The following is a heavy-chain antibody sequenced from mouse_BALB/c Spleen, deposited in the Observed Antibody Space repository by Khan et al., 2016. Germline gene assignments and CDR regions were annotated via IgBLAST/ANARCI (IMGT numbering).Heavy chain of an antibody. CDR2: IRSKSNNYAT. D-gene: IGHD2-4*01. CDR1: GFTFNTYA. CDR3: VGYDYDY. J-gene: IGHJ4*01. Sequence: EVQLVESGGGLVQPKGSLKLSCAASGFTFNTYAMNWVRQAPGKGLEWVARIRSKSNNYATYYADSVKDRFTISGDDSQSMLYLQMNNLKTEDTAMYYCVGYDYDYWGQGTSVTVSS. V-gene: IGHV10-1*02.